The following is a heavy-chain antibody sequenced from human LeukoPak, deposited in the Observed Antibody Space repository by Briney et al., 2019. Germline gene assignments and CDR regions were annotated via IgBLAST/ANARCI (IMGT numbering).Heavy chain of an antibody. CDR1: GYTFTSYD. Sequence: ASVKVSCKASGYTFTSYDINWVRQATGQGLEWMGWVNPNSGNTGCAQKFQGRVTMTRDTSINTAYMELSSLTSEDTAVYYCARGVSFGGVIAYYFDSWGQGTLVTVSS. CDR3: ARGVSFGGVIAYYFDS. J-gene: IGHJ4*02. D-gene: IGHD3-16*02. V-gene: IGHV1-8*01. CDR2: VNPNSGNT.